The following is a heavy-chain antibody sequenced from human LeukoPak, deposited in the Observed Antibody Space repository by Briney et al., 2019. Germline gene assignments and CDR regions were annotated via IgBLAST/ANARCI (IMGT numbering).Heavy chain of an antibody. D-gene: IGHD3-10*01. V-gene: IGHV3-30-3*01. CDR2: ISYDGSNK. CDR3: ARVRESFLLWGVDY. J-gene: IGHJ4*02. CDR1: GFTFSSYA. Sequence: PGGSLRLSCAASGFTFSSYAMHWVRQAPGKGLEWVAVISYDGSNKYYADSVKGRFTISRDNSKNTLYLQMNSLRAEDTAVYYCARVRESFLLWGVDYWGQGTLVTVSS.